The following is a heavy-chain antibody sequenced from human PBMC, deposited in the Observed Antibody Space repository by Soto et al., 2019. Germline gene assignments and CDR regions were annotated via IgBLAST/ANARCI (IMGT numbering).Heavy chain of an antibody. V-gene: IGHV3-7*05. CDR1: GFTFISYW. CDR2: IKQDGSEK. CDR3: ARERDIVVVPALFFDY. Sequence: GGSLRLSCAASGFTFISYWMSWVRQAPGKGLEWVANIKQDGSEKYYVDSVKGRFTISRDNAKNSLYLQMNSLRAEDTAVYYCARERDIVVVPALFFDYWGQGTLVTVSS. D-gene: IGHD2-2*01. J-gene: IGHJ4*02.